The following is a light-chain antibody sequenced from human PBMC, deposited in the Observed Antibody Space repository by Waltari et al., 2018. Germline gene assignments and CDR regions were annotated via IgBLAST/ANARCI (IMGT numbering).Light chain of an antibody. CDR2: STN. Sequence: TVVTQEPSLSVSPGGTVTLTCGLSSGSVSTTHFPSWYQQTPGQPPRMVMFSTNFRPSGVPDHFSGSILGNKAALTITGAQADDESQFYCALYMGSGNVLFGGGTRLTVL. V-gene: IGLV8-61*01. J-gene: IGLJ2*01. CDR3: ALYMGSGNVL. CDR1: SGSVSTTHF.